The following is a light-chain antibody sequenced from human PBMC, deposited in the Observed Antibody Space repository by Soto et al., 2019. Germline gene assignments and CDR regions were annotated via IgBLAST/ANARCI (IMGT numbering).Light chain of an antibody. V-gene: IGKV1-12*02. CDR1: QDISSW. CDR2: AAS. CDR3: QQSNSFPFT. J-gene: IGKJ5*01. Sequence: DIQMTQSPPSMSASVGDRVTITCRASQDISSWLAWYQQKPGKAPELLIYAASTLQSGVPSRFSGSGSGTHFTPTISSLQPEDFATSYCQQSNSFPFTFGQGTRLEIK.